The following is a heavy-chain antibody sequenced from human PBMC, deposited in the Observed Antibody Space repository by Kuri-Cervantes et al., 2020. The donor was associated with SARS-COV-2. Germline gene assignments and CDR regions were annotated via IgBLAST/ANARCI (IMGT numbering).Heavy chain of an antibody. J-gene: IGHJ4*02. D-gene: IGHD3-3*01. CDR3: ARALTIFGVVTGLGY. CDR1: GYTFTSYG. CDR2: VNPNSGGT. Sequence: ASVKVSCKASGYTFTSYGISWVRQAPGQGLEWMGWVNPNSGGTNYAQKFQGWVTMTRDTSISTAYMELSRLRSDDTAVYYCARALTIFGVVTGLGYWGQGTLVTVSS. V-gene: IGHV1-2*04.